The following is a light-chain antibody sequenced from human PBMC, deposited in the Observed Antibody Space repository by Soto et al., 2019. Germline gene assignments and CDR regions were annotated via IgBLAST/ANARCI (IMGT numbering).Light chain of an antibody. CDR1: QSVSYN. CDR3: QQYNNWPPWT. J-gene: IGKJ1*01. CDR2: GAS. V-gene: IGKV3-15*01. Sequence: EIVMTQSPATLSVSPGERATLSCRASQSVSYNLAWYQQKPGQAPRLLIYGASTRATGIPARFSGSGSGTEFTLTISSLQSEDFALYYCQQYNNWPPWTSGQGTKVEIK.